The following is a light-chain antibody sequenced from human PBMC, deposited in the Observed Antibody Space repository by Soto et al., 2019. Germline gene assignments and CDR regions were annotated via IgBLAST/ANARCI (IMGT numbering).Light chain of an antibody. CDR3: QQYNNWTPWT. CDR2: GAS. V-gene: IGKV3-15*01. J-gene: IGKJ1*01. Sequence: EIVMTQSPATLSVSPGERATLSCRASQSVSSNLAWYQQKPGQAPRLLIYGASTRATGIPARFSGSGSGTEFPLTISSLQSEDLAVYYCQQYNNWTPWTFGQGTKVEIK. CDR1: QSVSSN.